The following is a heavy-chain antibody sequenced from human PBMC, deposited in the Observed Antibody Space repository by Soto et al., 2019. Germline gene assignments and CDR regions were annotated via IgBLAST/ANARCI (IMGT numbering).Heavy chain of an antibody. CDR2: IYSGGST. Sequence: GGSLRLSCAASGFTVSSNYMSWVRQAPGKGLEWVSVIYSGGSTYYADSVKGRFTISGHNSKNTLYLQMNSLRAEDTAVYYCARVPLPPGIAAAGRSAYDIWGRGTMVTVSS. CDR3: ARVPLPPGIAAAGRSAYDI. J-gene: IGHJ3*02. D-gene: IGHD6-13*01. CDR1: GFTVSSNY. V-gene: IGHV3-53*04.